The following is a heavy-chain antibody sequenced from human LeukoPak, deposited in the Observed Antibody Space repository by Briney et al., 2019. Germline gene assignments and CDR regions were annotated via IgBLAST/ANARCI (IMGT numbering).Heavy chain of an antibody. CDR1: GFTFSSYA. J-gene: IGHJ4*02. V-gene: IGHV3-23*01. Sequence: GGSLRLSCAACGFTFSSYAMSLVRQAPGKGLEWVSAISGSGGSTYYADSVKGRFTISRDNSKNTLYLQMNSLRAEDTAVYYCAKVKAHYYDSSGYYSYWGQGTLVTVSS. D-gene: IGHD3-22*01. CDR3: AKVKAHYYDSSGYYSY. CDR2: ISGSGGST.